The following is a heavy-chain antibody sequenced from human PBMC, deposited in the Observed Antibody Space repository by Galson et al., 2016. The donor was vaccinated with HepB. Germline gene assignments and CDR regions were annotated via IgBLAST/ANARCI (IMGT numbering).Heavy chain of an antibody. CDR2: VYPGGSP. D-gene: IGHD2/OR15-2a*01. CDR1: GGSINSNAW. CDR3: AGQPEYYGNNNWFDP. Sequence: SETLSLTCAVSGGSINSNAWWSWVRQPPGKGLEWIGEVYPGGSPNYSPSLKSRVTISVATSKSQFSLKLRSVAAADTAVYYCAGQPEYYGNNNWFDPWGQGTLVTVSS. J-gene: IGHJ5*02. V-gene: IGHV4-4*02.